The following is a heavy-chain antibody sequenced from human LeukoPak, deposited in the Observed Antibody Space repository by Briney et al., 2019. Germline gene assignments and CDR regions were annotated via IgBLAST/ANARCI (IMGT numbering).Heavy chain of an antibody. V-gene: IGHV4-61*02. CDR1: GDSISSGGYY. CDR2: ISSSGST. J-gene: IGHJ4*02. CDR3: AIQRGYSYGYEVDY. D-gene: IGHD5-18*01. Sequence: SETLSLTCTVSGDSISSGGYYWSWIRQPAGKGLEWIGRISSSGSTNYNPSLKSRVTISVDTSKNQFSLKLSSVTAADTAVYYCAIQRGYSYGYEVDYWGQGTLVTVSS.